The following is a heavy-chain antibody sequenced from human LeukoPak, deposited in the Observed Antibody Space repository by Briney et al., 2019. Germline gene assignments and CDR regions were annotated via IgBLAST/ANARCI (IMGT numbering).Heavy chain of an antibody. V-gene: IGHV3-21*01. CDR2: ISSSSNYI. D-gene: IGHD2-21*02. CDR1: GFTFSSYS. J-gene: IGHJ4*02. CDR3: ARLVTPDYYFDY. Sequence: GGSLRLSCAAPGFTFSSYSMNWVRQAPGKGLEWVSSISSSSNYICYADSVKGRFTISRDNAKNSLYLLMNSLRAEDTAVYYCARLVTPDYYFDYWGQGTLVTVSS.